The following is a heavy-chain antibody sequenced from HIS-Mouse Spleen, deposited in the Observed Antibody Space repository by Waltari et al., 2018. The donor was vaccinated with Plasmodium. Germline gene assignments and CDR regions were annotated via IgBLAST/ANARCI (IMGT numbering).Heavy chain of an antibody. J-gene: IGHJ4*02. CDR3: ARDLAAAGHFDY. Sequence: QVQLVQSGAEVKKPGASVKVSCKASGYTFTGYYMHWVRQAPGQGLDWRGGINPNGGGTNYAKKFQGRVTMTRDTSISTAYMELSRLRSDDTAVYYCARDLAAAGHFDYWGQGTLVTVSS. V-gene: IGHV1-2*02. CDR1: GYTFTGYY. CDR2: INPNGGGT. D-gene: IGHD6-13*01.